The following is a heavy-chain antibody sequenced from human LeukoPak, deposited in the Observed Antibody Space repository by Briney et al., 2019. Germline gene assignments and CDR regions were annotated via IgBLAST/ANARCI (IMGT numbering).Heavy chain of an antibody. Sequence: GGSLRLSCAASGFTFSSYAMSWVRQAPGKGLEWVSGISSSGGSTYYVDSVKGRFTISRDNSKNTLYLQMNSLRAEDTAVYYCAKGMAAAGTRGTLYYYYGMDVWGQGPRSPSP. J-gene: IGHJ6*02. D-gene: IGHD6-13*01. V-gene: IGHV3-23*01. CDR2: ISSSGGST. CDR3: AKGMAAAGTRGTLYYYYGMDV. CDR1: GFTFSSYA.